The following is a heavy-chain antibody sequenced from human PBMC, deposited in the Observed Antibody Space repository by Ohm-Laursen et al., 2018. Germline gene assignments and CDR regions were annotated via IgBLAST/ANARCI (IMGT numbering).Heavy chain of an antibody. Sequence: SLRLSCAASGFTFDDYAMHWVRQAPGKGLEWVSGISWNSGSIVYADSVKGRFTISRDNAKNSLYLQMNSLRAEDTALYYCTRGGDNGAFDIWGQGTMVTVSS. J-gene: IGHJ3*02. D-gene: IGHD5-24*01. CDR2: ISWNSGSI. CDR3: TRGGDNGAFDI. V-gene: IGHV3-9*01. CDR1: GFTFDDYA.